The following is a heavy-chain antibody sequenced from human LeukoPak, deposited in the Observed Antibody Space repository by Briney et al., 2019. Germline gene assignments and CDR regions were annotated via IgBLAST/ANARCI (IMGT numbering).Heavy chain of an antibody. CDR1: GGSISSSSYY. CDR2: IYYSGST. D-gene: IGHD6-19*01. Sequence: PSETLSLTCTVSGGSISSSSYYWGWIRQPPGKVLEWIGSIYYSGSTYYNPSLKSRVTISVDTSKHQFSLKLSSVTAADTAVYYCARQDPAVNWGQGTLVTVSS. J-gene: IGHJ4*02. CDR3: ARQDPAVN. V-gene: IGHV4-39*01.